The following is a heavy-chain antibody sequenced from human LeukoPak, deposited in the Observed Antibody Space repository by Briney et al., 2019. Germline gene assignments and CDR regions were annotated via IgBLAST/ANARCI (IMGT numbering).Heavy chain of an antibody. V-gene: IGHV3-53*01. CDR2: IYTGGDT. D-gene: IGHD1-26*01. J-gene: IGHJ4*02. CDR3: ARGRNSGSYPPDY. CDR1: GFTVSSNF. Sequence: GGCLRLSCVASGFTVSSNFMSWVRQAPGKGLEWVSVIYTGGDTFYADSVKGRFTISRDNSKNTLFLQMTSLRAEDTAVYYCARGRNSGSYPPDYWGQGTLVTVSS.